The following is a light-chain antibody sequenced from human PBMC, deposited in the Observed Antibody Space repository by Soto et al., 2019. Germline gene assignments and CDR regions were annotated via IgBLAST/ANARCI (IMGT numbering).Light chain of an antibody. CDR2: GAS. V-gene: IGKV3-15*01. CDR1: QSVSGY. J-gene: IGKJ5*01. Sequence: EIVLTQSPGTLSLAPGERATLSCRASQSVSGYLAWYQQKPGQAPRLLIYGASTRATGIPARFSGSGSGTEFTLTISSLQSEDFAVYYCQQYNNWPPITFGKGTRLEIK. CDR3: QQYNNWPPIT.